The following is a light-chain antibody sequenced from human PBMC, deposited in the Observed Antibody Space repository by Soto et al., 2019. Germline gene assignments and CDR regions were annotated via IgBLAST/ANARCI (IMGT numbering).Light chain of an antibody. CDR1: SSDVGDYNY. Sequence: QSDLTQPASVSGSPGQSITISCTGTSSDVGDYNYVSWYQQHPGKAPKLMIYEVTNRPSGVSNRFSGSKSGNTASLTISGLQAEDEADYYCGSYTSSTTRVFGGGTKLTVL. CDR3: GSYTSSTTRV. V-gene: IGLV2-14*01. J-gene: IGLJ3*02. CDR2: EVT.